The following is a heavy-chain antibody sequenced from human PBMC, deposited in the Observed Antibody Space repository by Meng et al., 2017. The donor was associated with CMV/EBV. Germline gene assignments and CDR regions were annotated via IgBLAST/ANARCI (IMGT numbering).Heavy chain of an antibody. J-gene: IGHJ2*01. CDR2: INPNSGGT. Sequence: YTFTGSYMPWVRQAPGQGLEWMGWINPNSGGTNYAQKFQGRVTMTRDTSISTAYMELSRLRSDDTAVYYCARMAGGPTLYEPYWYFDLWGRGTLVTVSS. V-gene: IGHV1-2*02. D-gene: IGHD3-3*01. CDR3: ARMAGGPTLYEPYWYFDL. CDR1: YTFTGSY.